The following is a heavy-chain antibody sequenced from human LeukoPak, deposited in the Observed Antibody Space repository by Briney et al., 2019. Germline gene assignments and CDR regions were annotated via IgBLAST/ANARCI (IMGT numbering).Heavy chain of an antibody. V-gene: IGHV1-2*02. D-gene: IGHD2-2*01. Sequence: ASVKVSCKASGYTFTGYYMHWVRQAPGQGLEWMGWINPNSGGTNYAQKFQDRVTMTRDTSISTAYMELSRLRSDDTAVYYCARDPRNVVVPAALYFDYWGQGTLVTVSS. CDR2: INPNSGGT. CDR1: GYTFTGYY. CDR3: ARDPRNVVVPAALYFDY. J-gene: IGHJ4*02.